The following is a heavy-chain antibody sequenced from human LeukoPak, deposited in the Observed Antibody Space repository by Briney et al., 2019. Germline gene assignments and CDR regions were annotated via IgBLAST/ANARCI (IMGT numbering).Heavy chain of an antibody. V-gene: IGHV4-34*01. CDR1: GGSFSGYY. CDR3: ARGGGSQGGYYFDY. CDR2: INHSGST. D-gene: IGHD3-16*01. Sequence: SETLSLTCAVYGGSFSGYYWSWIRQPPGKGLEWIGEINHSGSTNYNPSLKSRVTISVDTSKNQFPLKLSSVTAADTAVYYCARGGGSQGGYYFDYWGQGNLGTVSS. J-gene: IGHJ4*02.